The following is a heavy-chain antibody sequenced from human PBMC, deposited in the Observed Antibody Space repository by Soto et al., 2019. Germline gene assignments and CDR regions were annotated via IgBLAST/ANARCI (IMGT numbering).Heavy chain of an antibody. CDR3: ARGITGTTYYYYYGMDV. V-gene: IGHV4-31*03. CDR1: GCSISSGGYY. Sequence: TLSLTSTVSGCSISSGGYYWSWIRQHPGKGLEWIGYIYYSGSTYYNPSLKNRVTISVDTSKNQFSLKLSSVTAADTAAYYCARGITGTTYYYYYGMDVWGQRTTVTVSS. D-gene: IGHD1-7*01. CDR2: IYYSGST. J-gene: IGHJ6*02.